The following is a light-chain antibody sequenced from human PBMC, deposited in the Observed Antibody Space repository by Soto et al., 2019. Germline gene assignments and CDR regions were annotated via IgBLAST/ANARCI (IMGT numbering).Light chain of an antibody. CDR2: TVS. J-gene: IGKJ1*01. Sequence: DIQMTQSPSTRSASVVHIVTITCXSSQRFSDYLNWYQQRPGEAPKLLIHTVSTLQSGVPSRFSGSGSGTDFTLIISSLQPEDFATYYCQQSYSTAKTFGLGTKVDIK. CDR3: QQSYSTAKT. CDR1: QRFSDY. V-gene: IGKV1-39*01.